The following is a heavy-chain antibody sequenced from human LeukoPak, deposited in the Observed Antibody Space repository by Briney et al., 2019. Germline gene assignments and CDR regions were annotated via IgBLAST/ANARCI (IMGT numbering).Heavy chain of an antibody. Sequence: ASVKVSCKASGYTLTELSMHWVRQAPGKGLEWMGGFDPEDGETIYAQKFQGRVTMTEDTSTDTAYMELSSLRSEDTAVYYCATELGYYDSSGGFVLDYWGQGTLVTVSS. CDR1: GYTLTELS. CDR3: ATELGYYDSSGGFVLDY. D-gene: IGHD3-22*01. J-gene: IGHJ4*02. V-gene: IGHV1-24*01. CDR2: FDPEDGET.